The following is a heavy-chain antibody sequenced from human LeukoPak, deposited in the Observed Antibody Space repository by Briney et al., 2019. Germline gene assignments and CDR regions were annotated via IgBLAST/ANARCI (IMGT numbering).Heavy chain of an antibody. CDR1: GYSFTSYW. V-gene: IGHV5-51*01. D-gene: IGHD3-22*01. J-gene: IGHJ3*02. Sequence: GESLKISCKGSGYSFTSYWIAWVRQMPGKGLEWMGVIYPGDSNTKYSPSFQGQVTISADESISTAYLQWSSLKASDTAMYYCARILLDSSGYYYAGDGFDIWGQGTMVTVSS. CDR3: ARILLDSSGYYYAGDGFDI. CDR2: IYPGDSNT.